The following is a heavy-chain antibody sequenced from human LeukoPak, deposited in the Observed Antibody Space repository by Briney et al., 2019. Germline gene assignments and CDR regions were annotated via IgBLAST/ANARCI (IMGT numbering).Heavy chain of an antibody. D-gene: IGHD6-19*01. V-gene: IGHV1-2*06. CDR1: GYTFTGYY. CDR2: INPNSGGT. Sequence: ASVKVSCKASGYTFTGYYMHWVRQAPGQGLEWMGRINPNSGGTNYAQKLQGRVTMTTDTSTSTAYMELRSLRSDDTAVYYCARAFGSGWYVNDYWGQGTLVTVSS. J-gene: IGHJ4*02. CDR3: ARAFGSGWYVNDY.